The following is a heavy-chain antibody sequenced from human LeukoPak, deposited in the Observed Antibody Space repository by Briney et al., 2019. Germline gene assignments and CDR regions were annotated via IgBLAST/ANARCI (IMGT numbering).Heavy chain of an antibody. CDR1: GGSISDYY. Sequence: SETLSLTCSVSGGSISDYYWTWIRQPPGKPLEWIGSISCIGGTKYNTSLKSRLTISVDTSKIQFSLKLNSVTAADTAVYYCARGMESVGYYMDVWGKGTSVTV. D-gene: IGHD6-13*01. CDR3: ARGMESVGYYMDV. V-gene: IGHV4-59*01. CDR2: ISCIGGT. J-gene: IGHJ6*03.